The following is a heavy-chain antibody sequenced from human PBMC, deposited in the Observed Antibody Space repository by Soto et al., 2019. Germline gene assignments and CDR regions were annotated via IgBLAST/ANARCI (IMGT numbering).Heavy chain of an antibody. Sequence: GGSLRLSCAASGFTFSDYYMSWIRQAPGKGLEWVSYISSSSSYTNYADSVKGRFTISRDNAKNSLYLQMNSLRAEDTAVYYCARDRLPAATLDYYYYGMDVWGQGTTVTVSS. J-gene: IGHJ6*02. V-gene: IGHV3-11*05. CDR2: ISSSSSYT. CDR1: GFTFSDYY. D-gene: IGHD2-2*01. CDR3: ARDRLPAATLDYYYYGMDV.